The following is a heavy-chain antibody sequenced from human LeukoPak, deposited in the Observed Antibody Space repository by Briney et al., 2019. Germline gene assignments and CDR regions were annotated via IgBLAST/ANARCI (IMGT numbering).Heavy chain of an antibody. CDR3: ARFGNVAAAGKGGWFDP. V-gene: IGHV4-59*01. J-gene: IGHJ5*02. CDR1: GGSISSYY. CDR2: IYYSGST. D-gene: IGHD6-13*01. Sequence: PSETLSLTCTVSGGSISSYYWSWVRQPPGKGLEWIGYIYYSGSTNYNPSLKSRVTISVDTSKNQFSLKLSSVTAADTAVYYCARFGNVAAAGKGGWFDPWGQGTLVTVPS.